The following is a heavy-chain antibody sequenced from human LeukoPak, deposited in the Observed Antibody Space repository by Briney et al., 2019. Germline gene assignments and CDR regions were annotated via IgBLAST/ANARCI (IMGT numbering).Heavy chain of an antibody. CDR1: GGSISSYY. V-gene: IGHV4-59*01. J-gene: IGHJ5*02. D-gene: IGHD6-19*01. CDR2: IYYSGST. CDR3: ARGDSSGWYYPGNWFDP. Sequence: SETLSLTCTVSGGSISSYYWSWIRRPPGKGLEWIGYIYYSGSTNYNPSLKSRVTTSVDTSKNQFSLKLSSVTAADTAVYYCARGDSSGWYYPGNWFDPWGQGTLVTVSS.